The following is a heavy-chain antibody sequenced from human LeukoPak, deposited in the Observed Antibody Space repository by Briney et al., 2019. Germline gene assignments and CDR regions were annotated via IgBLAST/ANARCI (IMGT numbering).Heavy chain of an antibody. CDR3: ARHRRSWYDY. D-gene: IGHD3-10*01. J-gene: IGHJ4*02. CDR2: IYYSGST. Sequence: SETLSLTCTVSGGSISSYYWSWIRQPPGKGLEWIGYIYYSGSTNYNPSLKSRVTISVDTSKNQFSLKLSSVTAADTAVYYCARHRRSWYDYWGQGTLVTVSS. V-gene: IGHV4-59*01. CDR1: GGSISSYY.